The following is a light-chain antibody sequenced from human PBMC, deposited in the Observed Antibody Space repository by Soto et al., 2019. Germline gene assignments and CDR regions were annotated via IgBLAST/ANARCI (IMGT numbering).Light chain of an antibody. Sequence: VLTQSPGTLSLSPGERATLSCRASQTVKSNYLAWYQQKPGQAPRLLIYGASSRATGIPDRFSGSGSGTDFTLTISRLEPEDFAVYYCQQYGNSISYTFGQGTKLEIK. CDR2: GAS. V-gene: IGKV3-20*01. CDR1: QTVKSNY. CDR3: QQYGNSISYT. J-gene: IGKJ2*01.